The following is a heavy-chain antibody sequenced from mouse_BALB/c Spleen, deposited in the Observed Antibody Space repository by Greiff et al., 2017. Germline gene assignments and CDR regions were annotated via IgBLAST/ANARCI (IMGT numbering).Heavy chain of an antibody. CDR3: ASWGYYAMDY. V-gene: IGHV3-6*02. D-gene: IGHD4-1*01. CDR2: ISYDGSN. CDR1: GYSITSGYY. J-gene: IGHJ4*01. Sequence: ESGPGLVKPSQSLSLTCSVTGYSITSGYYWNWIRQFPGNKLEWMGYISYDGSNNYNPSLKNRISITRDTSKNQFFLKLNSVTTEDTATYYCASWGYYAMDYWGQGTSVTVSS.